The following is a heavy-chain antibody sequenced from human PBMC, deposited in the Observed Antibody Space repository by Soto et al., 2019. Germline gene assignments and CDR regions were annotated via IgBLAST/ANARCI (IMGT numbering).Heavy chain of an antibody. J-gene: IGHJ4*02. V-gene: IGHV3-23*01. CDR1: GFTFSSYA. CDR2: ISGSGGST. CDR3: AKDMAVAGKVGFDY. D-gene: IGHD6-19*01. Sequence: GGSLRLSCAASGFTFSSYAMSWVRQAPGKGLEWVSAISGSGGSTYYADSVKGRFTISRDNSKNTLYPQMNSLRAEDTAVYYCAKDMAVAGKVGFDYWGQGTLVTVSS.